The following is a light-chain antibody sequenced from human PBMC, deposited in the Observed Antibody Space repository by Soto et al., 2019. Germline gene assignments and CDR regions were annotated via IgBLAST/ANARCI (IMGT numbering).Light chain of an antibody. J-gene: IGLJ2*01. V-gene: IGLV2-14*01. CDR2: DVS. CDR3: SSYTGSSTLV. Sequence: QSALTQPASVSGSPEQSITISCTGTSSDVGGYNYVSWYQQYPGKAPKLMIYDVSNRPSGVSNRFSGSKSGNTASLTISGLQAEDEADYYCSSYTGSSTLVFGGGTKLTVL. CDR1: SSDVGGYNY.